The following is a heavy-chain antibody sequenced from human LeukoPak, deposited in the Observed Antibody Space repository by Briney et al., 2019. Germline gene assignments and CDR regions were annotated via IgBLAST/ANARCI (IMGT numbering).Heavy chain of an antibody. J-gene: IGHJ6*02. D-gene: IGHD1-7*01. CDR1: GYTLTELS. CDR2: FDPEDGET. Sequence: ASVKVSCKVSGYTLTELSMHWVRQAPGKGLEWMGGFDPEDGETIYAQKFQGRVTMTEDTSTDTAYMELSSLRSEDTAVYYCATVYLQLELRPYGMDVWGQGTTVTVSS. V-gene: IGHV1-24*01. CDR3: ATVYLQLELRPYGMDV.